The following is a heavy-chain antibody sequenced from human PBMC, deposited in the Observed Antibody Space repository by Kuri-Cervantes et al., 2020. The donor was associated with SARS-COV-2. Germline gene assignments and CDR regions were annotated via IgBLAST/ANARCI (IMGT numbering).Heavy chain of an antibody. CDR1: GGSISSGGYY. D-gene: IGHD2-2*02. CDR3: ATLSHSFLGYCSSTSCYNGDY. J-gene: IGHJ4*02. V-gene: IGHV4-30-2*01. CDR2: IYHSGST. Sequence: SETLSLTCTVSGGSISSGGYYWSWIRQPPGKGLEWIGYIYHSGSTYYNPSLKSRVTISVGRSKNQFSLKLSSVTAADTAVYYCATLSHSFLGYCSSTSCYNGDYWGQGTLVTVSS.